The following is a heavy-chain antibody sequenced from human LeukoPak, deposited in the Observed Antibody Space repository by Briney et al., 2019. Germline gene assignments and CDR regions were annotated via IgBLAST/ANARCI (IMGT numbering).Heavy chain of an antibody. V-gene: IGHV3-7*01. CDR1: GFTFSSYW. CDR3: ARLSGGITVFDL. Sequence: GGSLRLSCAASGFTFSSYWMSWVRQAPGKGLEWVASIKRDGSVKKYVDSVQGRFTVSRDNTKNSLYLQMNSLRADDTAVYYCARLSGGITVFDLWGQGTLVTVSS. CDR2: IKRDGSVK. J-gene: IGHJ4*02. D-gene: IGHD1-20*01.